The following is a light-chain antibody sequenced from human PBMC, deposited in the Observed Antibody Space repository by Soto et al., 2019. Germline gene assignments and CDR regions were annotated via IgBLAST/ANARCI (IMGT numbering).Light chain of an antibody. CDR1: QSVSSY. V-gene: IGKV3-11*01. Sequence: EIVLTQSPATLSLSPGERATLSCRASQSVSSYLAWYQQKPGQAPSLLIYDASNRATGIPARFSGSGSGTDFTLTISSLEPEDFAVYYCQQGNNWPLTFGGGNKVEIK. CDR3: QQGNNWPLT. CDR2: DAS. J-gene: IGKJ4*01.